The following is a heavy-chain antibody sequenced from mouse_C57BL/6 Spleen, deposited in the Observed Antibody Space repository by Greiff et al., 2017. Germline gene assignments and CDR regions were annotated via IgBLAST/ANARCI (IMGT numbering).Heavy chain of an antibody. J-gene: IGHJ4*01. CDR3: ARVATAQATGAMDY. CDR1: GYTFTSYR. CDR2: FDPNSGGT. Sequence: QVQLQQPGAELVKPGASVKLSCKASGYTFTSYRMHWVKQRPGRGLEWIGRFDPNSGGTKYNEKFKGKATLTVDKPSSTAYMQLSRLTSEDSAVYYCARVATAQATGAMDYWGQGTSVTVSS. V-gene: IGHV1-72*01. D-gene: IGHD3-2*02.